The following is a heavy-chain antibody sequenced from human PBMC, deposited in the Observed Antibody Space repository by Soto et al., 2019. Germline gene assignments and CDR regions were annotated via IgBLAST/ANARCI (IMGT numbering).Heavy chain of an antibody. J-gene: IGHJ4*01. CDR2: IRNKANRYTT. CDR3: TRDDPLSHCTLDY. Sequence: GGSLRLSCAVSGFTFSDDYMDWVRQAPGKGLEWVGRIRNKANRYTTEYAASVKGRFTISRDDSSNSLYLQMNSLHTEDTAVYYCTRDDPLSHCTLDYWGQGALVTVSS. V-gene: IGHV3-72*01. CDR1: GFTFSDDY. D-gene: IGHD2-8*01.